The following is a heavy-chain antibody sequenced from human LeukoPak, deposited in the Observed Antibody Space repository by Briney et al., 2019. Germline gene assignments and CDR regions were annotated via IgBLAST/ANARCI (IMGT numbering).Heavy chain of an antibody. CDR2: IIPIFGTA. D-gene: IGHD1-26*01. CDR3: ARVGATRFHYFDY. CDR1: GGTFSSYA. V-gene: IGHV1-69*13. Sequence: ASVKFSCKASGGTFSSYAISWVRQAPGQGLEWMGGIIPIFGTANYAQKFQGRVTITADESTSTAYMELSSLRSEDTAVYYCARVGATRFHYFDYWGQGTLVTVSS. J-gene: IGHJ4*02.